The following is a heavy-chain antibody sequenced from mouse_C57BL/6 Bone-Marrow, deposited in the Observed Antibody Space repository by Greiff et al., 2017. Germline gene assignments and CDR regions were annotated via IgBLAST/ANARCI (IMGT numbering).Heavy chain of an antibody. CDR2: ISSGGSYT. CDR1: GFTFSSYG. D-gene: IGHD1-1*01. V-gene: IGHV5-6*01. J-gene: IGHJ2*01. Sequence: EVQVVESGGDLVKPGGSLKLSCAASGFTFSSYGMSWVRQTPDKRLEWVATISSGGSYTYYPDSVKGRFTISRDNAKNTLYLQMSSLKSEDTAMYYCARGTTVPFDYWGQGTTLTVSS. CDR3: ARGTTVPFDY.